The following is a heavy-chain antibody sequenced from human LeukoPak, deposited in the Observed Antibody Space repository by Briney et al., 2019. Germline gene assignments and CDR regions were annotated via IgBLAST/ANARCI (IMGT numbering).Heavy chain of an antibody. D-gene: IGHD1-1*01. CDR3: ARSTTGTTDDAFDI. V-gene: IGHV4-61*01. Sequence: PSETLSLTCTVSGGSVSSGSYYWSWIRQPPGKGLEWIGYIYYSGNTNYNPSLKSRVTISVDTSKNQFSLKLSSVTAADTAVYYCARSTTGTTDDAFDIWGQGTMVTVSS. CDR2: IYYSGNT. CDR1: GGSVSSGSYY. J-gene: IGHJ3*02.